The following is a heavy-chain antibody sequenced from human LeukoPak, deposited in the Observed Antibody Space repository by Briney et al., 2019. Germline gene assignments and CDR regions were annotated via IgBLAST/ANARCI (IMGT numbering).Heavy chain of an antibody. CDR1: GGTFSTYV. CDR2: IIPVFGTI. J-gene: IGHJ5*02. Sequence: SVKVSCKASGGTFSTYVITWVRQAPGQGLEWMGGIIPVFGTINYAQKFHGRVTITTDESMSTAYMELSSLRSEDTAVYYCARCLGECQLVSWFDPWGQGTLVTVSS. V-gene: IGHV1-69*05. CDR3: ARCLGECQLVSWFDP. D-gene: IGHD3-16*01.